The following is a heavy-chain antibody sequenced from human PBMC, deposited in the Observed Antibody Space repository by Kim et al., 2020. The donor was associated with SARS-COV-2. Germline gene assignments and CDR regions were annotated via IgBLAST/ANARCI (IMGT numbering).Heavy chain of an antibody. CDR3: AKDYVRFGAASCFDY. D-gene: IGHD3-16*01. V-gene: IGHV3-30*18. J-gene: IGHJ4*02. Sequence: GGSLRLSCAASGFIFSSYGMHWVRQAPGKGLEWVALISYDGSNKNYGDSVKGRFTISRDNSKNTMYLQMNSLRADDRAVYYCAKDYVRFGAASCFDYGGQGTVVTVSS. CDR1: GFIFSSYG. CDR2: ISYDGSNK.